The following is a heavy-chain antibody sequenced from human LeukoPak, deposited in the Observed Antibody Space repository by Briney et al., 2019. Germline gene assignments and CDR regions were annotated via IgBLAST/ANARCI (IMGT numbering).Heavy chain of an antibody. D-gene: IGHD4-17*01. V-gene: IGHV4-30-4*01. J-gene: IGHJ4*02. CDR1: GGSISSGDYY. Sequence: SETLSLTCTVSGGSISSGDYYWSWIRQPPGKGLEWIGHIYYSGSTYYTPSLKSRVTISVDTSKNQFSLKLSSVTAADTAVYYCARVSSPYGDYYFDYWGQGTLVTVSS. CDR3: ARVSSPYGDYYFDY. CDR2: IYYSGST.